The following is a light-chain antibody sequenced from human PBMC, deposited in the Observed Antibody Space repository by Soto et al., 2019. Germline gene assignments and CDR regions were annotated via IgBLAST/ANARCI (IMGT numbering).Light chain of an antibody. CDR2: HAS. J-gene: IGKJ1*01. CDR3: QQYNTYLS. Sequence: DVQLTQSPSTPSASVGNRVTISFRASQSISRWLAWYQQKPGKAPTLLIYHASTLESGVPSRFSGSGSGTEFTLTISSLQPDDVATYYCQQYNTYLSFGQGTKVDIK. V-gene: IGKV1-5*01. CDR1: QSISRW.